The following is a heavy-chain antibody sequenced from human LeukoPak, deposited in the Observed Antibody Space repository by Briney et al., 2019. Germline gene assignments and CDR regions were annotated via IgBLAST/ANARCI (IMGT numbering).Heavy chain of an antibody. J-gene: IGHJ4*02. CDR1: GYTFTSYA. V-gene: IGHV7-4-1*02. Sequence: ASVKVSCKASGYTFTSYAMNWVRQAPGQGLEWMGWINTNTGNPTYAQGFTGRFVFSLDTSVSTAYLQISSLKAADSAVYYCARELGGIGYCSSSNCYAGLSLDYWGQGALVTVSS. CDR2: INTNTGNP. CDR3: ARELGGIGYCSSSNCYAGLSLDY. D-gene: IGHD2-2*01.